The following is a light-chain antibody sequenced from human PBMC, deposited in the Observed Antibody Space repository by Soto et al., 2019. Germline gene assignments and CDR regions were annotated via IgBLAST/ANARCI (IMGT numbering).Light chain of an antibody. CDR2: GAS. CDR3: QQHGSSPQT. J-gene: IGKJ1*01. Sequence: EIGLTQSPGTLSLSPGERATLYCRASQSVSSNYLAWYQQKPGQAPRLLIYGASSRATGIPDRFSGSGSGTDFTLTISRLEPEDFAVYYCQQHGSSPQTFGQGTKVDIK. CDR1: QSVSSNY. V-gene: IGKV3-20*01.